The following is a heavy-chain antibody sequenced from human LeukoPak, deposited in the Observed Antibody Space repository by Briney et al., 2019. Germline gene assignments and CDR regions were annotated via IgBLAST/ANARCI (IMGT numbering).Heavy chain of an antibody. V-gene: IGHV3-7*01. Sequence: PGGSLRLSRAASGFTFSSYWMSWVRLAPGEGLEWVANINQDGSEKYYVDSVKGRFTISRDNAKNSLYLQMNSLRAEDTAVYYCSRFVTVPGNPQDYWGQGTLVTVSS. D-gene: IGHD2/OR15-2a*01. J-gene: IGHJ4*02. CDR2: INQDGSEK. CDR3: SRFVTVPGNPQDY. CDR1: GFTFSSYW.